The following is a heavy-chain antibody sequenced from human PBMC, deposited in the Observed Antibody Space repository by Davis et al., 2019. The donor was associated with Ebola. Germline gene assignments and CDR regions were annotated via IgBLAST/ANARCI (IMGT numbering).Heavy chain of an antibody. D-gene: IGHD1-1*01. J-gene: IGHJ3*02. CDR3: AIITPEVLGAFDI. CDR1: GFTFSTYS. CDR2: ISSDSDYI. Sequence: PGGSLRLSCAASGFTFSTYSMSWVRQAPGKALEWVSSISSDSDYIYYADSAKGRFTISRDNAKNSLFLQMNSLRAEDTAVYYCAIITPEVLGAFDIWGQGTMLTVSS. V-gene: IGHV3-21*01.